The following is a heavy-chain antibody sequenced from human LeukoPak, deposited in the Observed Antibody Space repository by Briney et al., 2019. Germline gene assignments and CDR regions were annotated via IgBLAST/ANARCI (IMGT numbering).Heavy chain of an antibody. CDR2: IIPIFGTA. V-gene: IGHV1-69*05. CDR1: GGTFSSYA. J-gene: IGHJ6*03. CDR3: ASGPKGDIVATIWGDYYYMDV. Sequence: ASVKVSCKASGGTFSSYAISWVRQAPGQGLEWMGGIIPIFGTANYAQKFQGRVTITTDESTSTAYMELSSLRSEDTAVYYCASGPKGDIVATIWGDYYYMDVWAKGPRSPSP. D-gene: IGHD5-12*01.